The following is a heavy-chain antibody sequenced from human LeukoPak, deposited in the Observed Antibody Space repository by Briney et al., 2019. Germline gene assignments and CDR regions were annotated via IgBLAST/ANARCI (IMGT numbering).Heavy chain of an antibody. D-gene: IGHD4-17*01. CDR3: VRETTWTTVTLFDY. V-gene: IGHV1-2*02. CDR2: IDPNRGDT. J-gene: IGHJ4*02. Sequence: ASVKVSCKASRYTFTGYFIHWVRQAPGQGLEWMGWIDPNRGDTTYAQNFQGRVTMTRDTSISTAYMELRSLTSDDTAVYYCVRETTWTTVTLFDYWGQGTLVTVSS. CDR1: RYTFTGYF.